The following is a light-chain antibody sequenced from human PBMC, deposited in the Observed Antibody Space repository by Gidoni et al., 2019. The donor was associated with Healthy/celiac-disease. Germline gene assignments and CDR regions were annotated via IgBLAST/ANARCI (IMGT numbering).Light chain of an antibody. CDR1: NIGSKS. V-gene: IGLV3-21*04. Sequence: SYVLTQPPSVSVAPGKTARITCVGNNIGSKSVHWYQQKPGQAPVLVIYYDSDRPAGIPERFSGCKSGNTATLTISRVEAGDEADYYCQGWDSSSDHQVCGGGTKLTVL. CDR3: QGWDSSSDHQV. J-gene: IGLJ3*02. CDR2: YDS.